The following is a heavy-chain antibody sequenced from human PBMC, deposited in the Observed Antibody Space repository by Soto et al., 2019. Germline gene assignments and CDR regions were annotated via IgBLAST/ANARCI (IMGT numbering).Heavy chain of an antibody. D-gene: IGHD6-6*01. CDR1: GGSISSSSYY. J-gene: IGHJ4*02. CDR3: ASRDSSSAPSDY. Sequence: SETLSLTCPVSGGSISSSSYYWGWIRQPPGKGLEWIGSIYYSGSTYYNPSLKSRVTISVDTSKNQFSLKLSSVTAADTAVYYCASRDSSSAPSDYWGQGSLVTVS. CDR2: IYYSGST. V-gene: IGHV4-39*01.